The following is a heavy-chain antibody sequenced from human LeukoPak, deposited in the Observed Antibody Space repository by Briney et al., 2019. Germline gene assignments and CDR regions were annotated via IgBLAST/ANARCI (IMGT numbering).Heavy chain of an antibody. CDR2: ISWNSGSI. Sequence: GGSLRLSCAASGFTFDHYAVHWVRQAPGKGLEWVSGISWNSGSIGYADSVKGRFTISRDNAKNSLYLQLNSLRAEDTAVYYCARKKAAAGVFDYWGQGILVTVSS. CDR3: ARKKAAAGVFDY. CDR1: GFTFDHYA. J-gene: IGHJ4*02. V-gene: IGHV3-9*01. D-gene: IGHD6-13*01.